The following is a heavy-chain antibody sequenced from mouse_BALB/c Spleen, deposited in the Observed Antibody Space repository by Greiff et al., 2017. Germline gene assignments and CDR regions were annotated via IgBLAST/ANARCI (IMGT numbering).Heavy chain of an antibody. Sequence: VQLVESGPSLVQPSQSLSITCTVSGFSLTSYGVHWVRQSPGKGLEWLGVIWRGGSTDYNAAFMSRLSITKDNSKSQVFFKMNSLQADDTAIYYCAPRDYRYDGGFAYWGQGTLVTVSA. J-gene: IGHJ3*01. V-gene: IGHV2-5-1*01. CDR2: IWRGGST. CDR3: APRDYRYDGGFAY. CDR1: GFSLTSYG. D-gene: IGHD2-14*01.